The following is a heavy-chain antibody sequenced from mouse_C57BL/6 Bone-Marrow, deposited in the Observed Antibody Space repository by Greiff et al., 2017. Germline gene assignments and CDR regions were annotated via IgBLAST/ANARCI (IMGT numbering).Heavy chain of an antibody. CDR2: IYPGNSDT. D-gene: IGHD1-1*01. Sequence: VQLQQSGTVLARPGASVKMSCKTSGYTFTSYWMHWVNQRPGQGLEWIGAIYPGNSDTSYNQKFKGKAKLTAVTSASTAYMELSSLTNEDSAVYYCTRRDYYGSSYAMDYWGQGTSGTVSS. V-gene: IGHV1-5*01. CDR1: GYTFTSYW. CDR3: TRRDYYGSSYAMDY. J-gene: IGHJ4*01.